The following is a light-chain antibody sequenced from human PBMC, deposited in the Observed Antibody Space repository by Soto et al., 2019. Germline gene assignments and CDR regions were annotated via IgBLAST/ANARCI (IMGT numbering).Light chain of an antibody. J-gene: IGLJ1*01. CDR3: NSYTSKSTGV. V-gene: IGLV2-14*01. Sequence: QSALTRPASVSGSPGQSITISCTGTSSDVGGYNYVSWYQQHPGKAPKLIIYEVSNRPSGVSNRFSGSKSGNTASLTISGVQAEDVAHYYLNSYTSKSTGVFGSGTKVTVL. CDR2: EVS. CDR1: SSDVGGYNY.